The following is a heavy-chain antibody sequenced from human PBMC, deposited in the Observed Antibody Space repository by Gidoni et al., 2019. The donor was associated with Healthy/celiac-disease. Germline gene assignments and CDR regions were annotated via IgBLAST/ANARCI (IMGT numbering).Heavy chain of an antibody. V-gene: IGHV3-23*01. CDR1: GFTFSSYA. D-gene: IGHD3-3*01. CDR3: AKFAVLRFLEWSPLLNY. Sequence: EVQLLESGGGLVQPGGSLSLSCAASGFTFSSYAMSWVRQAPGKGLEWVSAISGSGGSTYYADSVKGRFTISRDNSKNTLYLQMNSLRAEDTAVYYCAKFAVLRFLEWSPLLNYWGQGTLVTVSS. J-gene: IGHJ4*02. CDR2: ISGSGGST.